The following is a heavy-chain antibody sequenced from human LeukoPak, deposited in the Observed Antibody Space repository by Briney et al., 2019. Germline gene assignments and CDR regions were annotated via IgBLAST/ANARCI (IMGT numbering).Heavy chain of an antibody. V-gene: IGHV1-18*01. D-gene: IGHD2-2*01. CDR2: ISAYNGNT. Sequence: GASVKVSCKASGYTFTSYGISWVRQAPGQGLEWMVWISAYNGNTNYAQKLQGRVTMTTDTSTSTAYMELRSLRSDDTAVYYCAGNPLALSTSLNSDYWGQGTLVTVSS. CDR3: AGNPLALSTSLNSDY. CDR1: GYTFTSYG. J-gene: IGHJ4*02.